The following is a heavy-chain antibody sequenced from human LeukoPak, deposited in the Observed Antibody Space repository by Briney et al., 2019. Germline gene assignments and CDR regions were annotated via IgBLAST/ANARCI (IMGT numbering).Heavy chain of an antibody. D-gene: IGHD3-10*01. Sequence: PGGSLRLSCAASGFTFSSYAMSWVRQAPGKGLEWVSAISGSGGSTYYADSVKGRFTTSRDNSKNTLYLQMNSLRAEDTAVYYCAKDLIRAEGSTDYWGQGTLVTVSS. CDR3: AKDLIRAEGSTDY. CDR1: GFTFSSYA. V-gene: IGHV3-23*01. J-gene: IGHJ4*02. CDR2: ISGSGGST.